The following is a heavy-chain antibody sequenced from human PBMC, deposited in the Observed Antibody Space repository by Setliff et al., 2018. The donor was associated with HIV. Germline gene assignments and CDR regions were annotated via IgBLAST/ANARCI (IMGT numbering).Heavy chain of an antibody. CDR1: GFTFDDYG. J-gene: IGHJ4*02. Sequence: LSLTCTVSGFTFDDYGMSWVRQAPGKGLEWVSGINWNGGSTGYADSVKGRFTISRDNAKNSLYLQMNSLRAEDTALYYCARDSPVVAASEGGYWGQGTLVTVSS. V-gene: IGHV3-20*04. D-gene: IGHD2-15*01. CDR3: ARDSPVVAASEGGY. CDR2: INWNGGST.